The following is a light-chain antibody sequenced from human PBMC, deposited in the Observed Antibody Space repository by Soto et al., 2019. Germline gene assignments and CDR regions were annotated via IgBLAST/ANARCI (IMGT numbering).Light chain of an antibody. CDR1: QGIRKD. V-gene: IGKV1-6*01. Sequence: IQMTQSPSSPSASVGDRVTITCRASQGIRKDLGWYQQKPGKAPKLLIYGISNLQSGVPSRFSGSGSGTEFTLTISSLQPEDFATYYCLQDSSNPYTFGQGTKLEIK. CDR2: GIS. J-gene: IGKJ2*01. CDR3: LQDSSNPYT.